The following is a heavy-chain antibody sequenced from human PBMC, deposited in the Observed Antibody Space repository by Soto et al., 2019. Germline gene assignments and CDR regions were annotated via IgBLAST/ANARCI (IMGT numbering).Heavy chain of an antibody. CDR3: ARGGGSRDAFDI. CDR2: IYYSGST. Sequence: QVQLQESGPGLVKPSQTLSLTCTVSGGSISSGDYYWSWIRQPAGKGLEWIGYIYYSGSTYYNPSLKSRVTISVDTSKTQFSLKLSSVTAADTAVYYCARGGGSRDAFDIWGQGTMVTVSS. V-gene: IGHV4-30-4*01. CDR1: GGSISSGDYY. D-gene: IGHD2-15*01. J-gene: IGHJ3*02.